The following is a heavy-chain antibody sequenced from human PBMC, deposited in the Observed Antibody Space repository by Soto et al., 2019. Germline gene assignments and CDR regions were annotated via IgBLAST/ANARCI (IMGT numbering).Heavy chain of an antibody. CDR1: GGSISSSSYF. D-gene: IGHD3-9*01. V-gene: IGHV4-39*01. J-gene: IGHJ4*02. Sequence: SETLSLTCTVSGGSISSSSYFWGWIRQPPGKGLEWIGSIYYSGSTYYNPSLKSRVTVSVDTSKNQFSLKLSSVTAADTAVYYCARVANRYYDILTGSPDYWGQGTLVTVSS. CDR2: IYYSGST. CDR3: ARVANRYYDILTGSPDY.